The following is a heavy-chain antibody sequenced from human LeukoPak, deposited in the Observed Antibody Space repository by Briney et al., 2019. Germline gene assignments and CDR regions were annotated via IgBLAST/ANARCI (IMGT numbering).Heavy chain of an antibody. D-gene: IGHD2-2*01. J-gene: IGHJ5*02. V-gene: IGHV4-38-2*02. CDR2: IYHSGST. CDR1: GYSISSGYY. Sequence: SETLSLTCAVSGYSISSGYYWGWIRQPPGKGLEWIGSIYHSGSTYYNPSLKSRVTISVDTSKNQFSLKLSSVTAADTAVYYCAREIVPAASWFDPWGQGTLVTVSS. CDR3: AREIVPAASWFDP.